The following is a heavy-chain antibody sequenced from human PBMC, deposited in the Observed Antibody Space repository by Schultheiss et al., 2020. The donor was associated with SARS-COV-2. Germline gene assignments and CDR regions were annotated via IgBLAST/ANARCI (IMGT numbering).Heavy chain of an antibody. Sequence: GESLKISCAASGFTFSSYGIHWVRQAPGKGLEWVAVISYDGSNKYYADSVKGRFTISRDNSKNTLYLQMNSLRAEDTAVYYCAKERDEYSYGYFQHWGQGTLVTVSS. V-gene: IGHV3-30*18. D-gene: IGHD5-18*01. J-gene: IGHJ1*01. CDR3: AKERDEYSYGYFQH. CDR1: GFTFSSYG. CDR2: ISYDGSNK.